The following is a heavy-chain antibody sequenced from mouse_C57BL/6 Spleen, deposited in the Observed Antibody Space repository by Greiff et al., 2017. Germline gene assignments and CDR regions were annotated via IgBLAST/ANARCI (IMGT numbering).Heavy chain of an antibody. J-gene: IGHJ2*01. CDR2: IDPEDGDT. CDR3: ARGGGYDGYPYFDY. CDR1: GFNIKDYY. V-gene: IGHV14-2*01. Sequence: EVQLQQSGAELVKPGASVKLSCTASGFNIKDYYMHWVKQRTEQGLEWIGRIDPEDGDTKYAPKFQGKATITADTSSNTAYLQLSSLTSEDTAVYYCARGGGYDGYPYFDYRGQGTTLTGSS. D-gene: IGHD2-3*01.